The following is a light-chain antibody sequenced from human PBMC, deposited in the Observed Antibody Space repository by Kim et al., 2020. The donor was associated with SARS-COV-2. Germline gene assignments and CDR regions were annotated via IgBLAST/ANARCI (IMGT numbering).Light chain of an antibody. CDR1: QSVGSSY. CDR3: QQRSNWPLT. Sequence: PGERATLSCRASQSVGSSYLAWYQQKPGQAPRRLIYGASNRATGIPARFSGSGSGTDFTLTISSLEPEDFAVYYCQQRSNWPLTFGGGTKLEI. CDR2: GAS. V-gene: IGKV3-11*01. J-gene: IGKJ4*01.